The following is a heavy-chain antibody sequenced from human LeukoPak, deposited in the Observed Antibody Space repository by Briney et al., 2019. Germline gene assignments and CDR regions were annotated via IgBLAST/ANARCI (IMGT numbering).Heavy chain of an antibody. CDR3: ARQSVTAIPGSYYYYFMDV. CDR2: INYDGST. CDR1: GFTFSSYS. D-gene: IGHD2-21*02. Sequence: PGGSLRLSCAASGFTFSSYSMNWIRQPPGKGLEWIGDINYDGSTNYNPSLKSRVTISIDTSKNQFSLRLRSVTAPDTAVYYCARQSVTAIPGSYYYYFMDVWGKGTTVTVSS. V-gene: IGHV4-34*01. J-gene: IGHJ6*03.